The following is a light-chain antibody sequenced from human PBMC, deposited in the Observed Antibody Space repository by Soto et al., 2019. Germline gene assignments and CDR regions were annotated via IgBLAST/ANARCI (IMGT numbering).Light chain of an antibody. V-gene: IGKV3-20*01. CDR3: QQYGASPYT. CDR2: GAS. Sequence: EIVLTQSPGTLSLSPGDTATLSCRASQGVYSNYLAWYQHKPGQPPRLLISGASSRATGIPDRFSGSGSETDFTLTISRLEPEDVAVYYCQQYGASPYTFGQGTKL. J-gene: IGKJ2*01. CDR1: QGVYSNY.